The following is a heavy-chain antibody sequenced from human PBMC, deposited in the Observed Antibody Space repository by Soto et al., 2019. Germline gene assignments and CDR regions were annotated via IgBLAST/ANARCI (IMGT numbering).Heavy chain of an antibody. CDR2: ISGSGGST. D-gene: IGHD6-19*01. CDR3: AKYKYSSGSSGMDV. V-gene: IGHV3-23*01. CDR1: GFTFSSYA. J-gene: IGHJ6*02. Sequence: EVQLLESGGGLVQPGGSLRLSCAASGFTFSSYAMSWVRQAPGKGLEWVSAISGSGGSTYYAHSVKGRFTITRDNSKNTLYLQMNSLRAEDTAVYYCAKYKYSSGSSGMDVWGQGTTVTVSS.